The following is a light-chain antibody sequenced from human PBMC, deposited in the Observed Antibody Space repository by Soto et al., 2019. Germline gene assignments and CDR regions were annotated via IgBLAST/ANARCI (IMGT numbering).Light chain of an antibody. Sequence: DIQMTQSPSSLSASVGDRFTITCRASQSISSYLNWYQQKPGKAPKLLIYAASTLQGGIPARFSGSGSGTEFTLTVSSLQPDDFATYYCHQYHNFPRTFGQGTKVDIK. CDR2: AAS. CDR1: QSISSY. J-gene: IGKJ1*01. CDR3: HQYHNFPRT. V-gene: IGKV1-39*01.